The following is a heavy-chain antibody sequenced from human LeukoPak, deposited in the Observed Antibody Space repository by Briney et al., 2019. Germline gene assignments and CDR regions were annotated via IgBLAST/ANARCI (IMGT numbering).Heavy chain of an antibody. V-gene: IGHV3-23*01. CDR1: GVSFTNYA. CDR2: ISTTGSDT. J-gene: IGHJ6*02. D-gene: IGHD3-10*01. Sequence: GGSLTLSCAASGVSFTNYAMSWVRQPPGKGLEWVSSISTTGSDTYDADSVKGRFTISRDNSENTLYPQMNNLRAEDTAIHYCAKVPYSDYGSGRPPFMDVWGQGTTVAVSS. CDR3: AKVPYSDYGSGRPPFMDV.